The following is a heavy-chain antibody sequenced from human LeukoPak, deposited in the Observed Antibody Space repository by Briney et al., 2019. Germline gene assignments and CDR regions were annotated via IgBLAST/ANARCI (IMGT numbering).Heavy chain of an antibody. CDR3: ARDDLGAAGHPYYFDY. CDR2: ISSSSSYI. Sequence: PGGSLRLSCAASGFTFSSYSMNWVRQAPGKGLEWVSSISSSSSYIYYADSVKGRFTISRDNAKNSLYLQMNSLRAEDTAVYYCARDDLGAAGHPYYFDYGGQGTLVTASS. CDR1: GFTFSSYS. J-gene: IGHJ4*02. V-gene: IGHV3-21*01. D-gene: IGHD6-13*01.